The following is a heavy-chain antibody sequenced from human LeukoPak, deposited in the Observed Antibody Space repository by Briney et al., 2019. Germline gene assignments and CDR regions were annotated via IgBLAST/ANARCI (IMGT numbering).Heavy chain of an antibody. J-gene: IGHJ6*03. Sequence: GGSLRLSCAASGFTFSSYGMHWVRQAPGKGLEWVAFIRYDGSNKYYADSVKGRFTISRDNSKNTLYLQMNSLRGEDTAVYYCARDGYSGSYYRLYYFFMDVWGKGTTVTVSS. V-gene: IGHV3-30*02. CDR3: ARDGYSGSYYRLYYFFMDV. CDR1: GFTFSSYG. D-gene: IGHD1-26*01. CDR2: IRYDGSNK.